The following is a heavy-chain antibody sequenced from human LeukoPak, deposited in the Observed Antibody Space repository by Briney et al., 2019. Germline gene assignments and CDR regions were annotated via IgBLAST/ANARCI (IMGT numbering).Heavy chain of an antibody. CDR1: GYSFTSYW. CDR2: IYPGDSDT. CDR3: ARQFCSGGSCFPQDAFDI. Sequence: GSLKISCKGSGYSFTSYWIGWVRQMPRKGLEWMGIIYPGDSDTRYSPSFQGQVTISADKSISTAYLQWSSLKASDTAMYYCARQFCSGGSCFPQDAFDIWGQGTMVTVSS. V-gene: IGHV5-51*01. D-gene: IGHD2-15*01. J-gene: IGHJ3*02.